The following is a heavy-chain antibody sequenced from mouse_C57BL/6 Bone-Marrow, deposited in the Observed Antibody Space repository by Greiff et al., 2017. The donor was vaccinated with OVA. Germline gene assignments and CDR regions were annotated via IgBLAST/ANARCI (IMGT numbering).Heavy chain of an antibody. V-gene: IGHV1-74*01. D-gene: IGHD2-3*01. Sequence: QVQLQQPGAELVKPGASVKVSCKASGYTFTSYWMHWVNQRPGQGLEWIGRIHPSDSDTNYNQKFKGQSTLTVDKSSTTAFMQITSLTSEDSAVDDRAIPPDGYWAWFAVWGKGTLVTVSA. J-gene: IGHJ3*01. CDR2: IHPSDSDT. CDR3: AIPPDGYWAWFAV. CDR1: GYTFTSYW.